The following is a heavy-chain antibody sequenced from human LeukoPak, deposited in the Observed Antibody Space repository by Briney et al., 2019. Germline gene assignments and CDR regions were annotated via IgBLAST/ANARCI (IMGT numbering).Heavy chain of an antibody. CDR3: ARGIGANHFITMVRGVILFDAFDI. D-gene: IGHD3-10*01. J-gene: IGHJ3*02. Sequence: GGSLRLSCAASGFTFSSYGMHWVRQAPGKGLEWVAFIRYDGSNKYYADSVKGRFTISRDNSKNTLYLQMNSLRAEDTAVYYCARGIGANHFITMVRGVILFDAFDIWGQGTMVTVSS. CDR2: IRYDGSNK. CDR1: GFTFSSYG. V-gene: IGHV3-30*02.